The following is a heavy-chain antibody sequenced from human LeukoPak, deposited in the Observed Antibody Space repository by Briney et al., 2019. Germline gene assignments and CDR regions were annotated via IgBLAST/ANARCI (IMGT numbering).Heavy chain of an antibody. J-gene: IGHJ3*02. V-gene: IGHV4-34*01. CDR2: INHSGST. CDR3: TREKDYGDAFDI. Sequence: PSETLSLTCAVYGGSFSGYYWSWIRQPPGKGLEWIGEINHSGSTNYNPSLKSRVTISVDTSKNQFSLKLSSVTAADTAVYYCTREKDYGDAFDIWGQGTMVTVSS. D-gene: IGHD3-16*01. CDR1: GGSFSGYY.